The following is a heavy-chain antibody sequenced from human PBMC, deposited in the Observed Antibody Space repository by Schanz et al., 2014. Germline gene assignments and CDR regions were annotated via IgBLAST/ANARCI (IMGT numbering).Heavy chain of an antibody. Sequence: EVQLVESGGGLVQPGGSLRLSCAASGFTFNDYWMHWVHQAPGKGLVWVSRINSDGRSTNYADSVKGRFSISRDNARNTLHLQMDSLRDEDTAVYYCAGGKTTGLAYWGQGTQVAVSS. CDR3: AGGKTTGLAY. CDR1: GFTFNDYW. CDR2: INSDGRST. D-gene: IGHD4-4*01. V-gene: IGHV3-74*01. J-gene: IGHJ4*02.